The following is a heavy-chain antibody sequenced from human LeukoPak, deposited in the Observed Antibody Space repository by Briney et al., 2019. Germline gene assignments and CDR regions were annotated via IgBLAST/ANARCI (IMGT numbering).Heavy chain of an antibody. J-gene: IGHJ4*02. CDR3: ARDSCGGDCYPYTFDY. CDR1: GFTFSSYG. D-gene: IGHD2-21*02. CDR2: IWYDGTNK. Sequence: GGSLRLSCAASGFTFSSYGMHWVRQAPGKGLEWVAIIWYDGTNKYYAASVKGRFTISRDNSKNTLYLQMSSLRAEDTAVYYCARDSCGGDCYPYTFDYWGQGTLVTVSS. V-gene: IGHV3-33*01.